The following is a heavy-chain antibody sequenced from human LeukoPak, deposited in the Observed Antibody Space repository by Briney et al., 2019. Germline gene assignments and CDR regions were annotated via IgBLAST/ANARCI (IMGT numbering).Heavy chain of an antibody. CDR2: INPNSGGT. V-gene: IGHV1-2*06. J-gene: IGHJ5*02. CDR1: GYTFTGYY. CDR3: ARGRKVSSEDWFDP. Sequence: ASVKVSCKASGYTFTGYYMHWVRQAPGQGLECMGRINPNSGGTNYAQKFQGRVTMTRDTSTSTVYMELSSLRSEDTAVYCCARGRKVSSEDWFDPWGQGTLVTVSS. D-gene: IGHD6-19*01.